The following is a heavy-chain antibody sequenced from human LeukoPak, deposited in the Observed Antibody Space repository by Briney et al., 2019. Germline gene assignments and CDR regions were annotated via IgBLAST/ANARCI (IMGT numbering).Heavy chain of an antibody. V-gene: IGHV3-23*01. CDR3: ARDLAWGAFDY. D-gene: IGHD7-27*01. CDR2: VSPPGGGT. CDR1: GFTFSGYS. J-gene: IGHJ4*02. Sequence: GGSLRLSCAASGFTFSGYSMNWVRQAPGKGLEWLSGVSPPGGGTYYADSVKGRFTISRDDSKNTLSLQMNSLRVEDTAVYYCARDLAWGAFDYWGQGTLVTVSS.